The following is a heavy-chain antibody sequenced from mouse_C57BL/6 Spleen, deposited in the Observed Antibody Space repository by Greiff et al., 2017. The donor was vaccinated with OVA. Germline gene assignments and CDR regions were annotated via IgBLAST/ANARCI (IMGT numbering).Heavy chain of an antibody. CDR2: IYPGSGST. D-gene: IGHD2-4*01. CDR3: ARDGAYDYEDYYAMDY. V-gene: IGHV1-55*01. CDR1: GYTFTSYW. Sequence: QVHVKQPGAELVKPGASVKMSCKASGYTFTSYWITWVKQRPGQGLEWIGDIYPGSGSTNYNEKFKSKATLTVDTSSSTAYMQLSSLTSEDSAVYYCARDGAYDYEDYYAMDYWGQGTSVTVSS. J-gene: IGHJ4*01.